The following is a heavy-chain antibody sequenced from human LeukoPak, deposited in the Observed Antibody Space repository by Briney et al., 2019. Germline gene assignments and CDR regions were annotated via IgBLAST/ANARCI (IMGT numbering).Heavy chain of an antibody. CDR1: GFTFSSYW. V-gene: IGHV3-74*01. D-gene: IGHD2-2*01. CDR3: ARDYCSSTSCLFDY. J-gene: IGHJ4*02. Sequence: PGGSLRLSCAASGFTFSSYWMNWVRQAPGKGLVWVSRIASDGSSTTYADSVKGRFSISRDNAKNTLYLQMNSLRVEDTAVYYCARDYCSSTSCLFDYWGQGTLVTVSS. CDR2: IASDGSST.